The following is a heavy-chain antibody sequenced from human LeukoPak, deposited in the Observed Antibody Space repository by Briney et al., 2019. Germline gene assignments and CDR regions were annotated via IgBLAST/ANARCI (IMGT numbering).Heavy chain of an antibody. CDR1: GGSISSYY. Sequence: SETLSLTCTVSGGSISSYYWSWIRQPPGKGLEWIGYIYYSGSTNYNPSLKSRVTISVDTSKNQFSLKLSSVTAADTAVYYCARDDHQWLVPQDWGQGTLVTVSS. CDR2: IYYSGST. CDR3: ARDDHQWLVPQD. V-gene: IGHV4-59*12. J-gene: IGHJ4*02. D-gene: IGHD6-19*01.